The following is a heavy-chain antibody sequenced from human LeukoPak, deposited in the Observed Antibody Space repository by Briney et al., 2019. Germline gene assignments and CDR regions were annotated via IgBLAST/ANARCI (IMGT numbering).Heavy chain of an antibody. CDR3: ASRDYYMDV. V-gene: IGHV3-48*01. J-gene: IGHJ6*03. CDR1: GFTFNIYS. Sequence: PGGSLRLSCAASGFTFNIYSMNWVRQAPGKGLEWVSYISSITSTINYADSVKGRFTISRDNSKNTLYLQMNSLRAEDTAVYCCASRDYYMDVWGKGNTVTVSS. CDR2: ISSITSTI.